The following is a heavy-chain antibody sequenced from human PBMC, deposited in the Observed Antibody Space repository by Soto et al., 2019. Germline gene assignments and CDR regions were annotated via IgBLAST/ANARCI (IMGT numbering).Heavy chain of an antibody. V-gene: IGHV4-59*01. D-gene: IGHD6-19*01. CDR2: IYYIGGT. CDR1: DGSISNYY. Sequence: SETLCLPWTVADGSISNYYWSWIRQLPGKGLEWIGCIYYIGGTNYNPSLKSRVTMSVDTSKNQFSLRLRSVTAADTAVYYCARDPSSNFGYTSNLLNLFDFWGQGNLVMSPQ. CDR3: ARDPSSNFGYTSNLLNLFDF. J-gene: IGHJ5*01.